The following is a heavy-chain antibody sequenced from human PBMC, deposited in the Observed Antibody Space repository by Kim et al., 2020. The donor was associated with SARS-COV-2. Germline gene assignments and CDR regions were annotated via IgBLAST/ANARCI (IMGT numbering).Heavy chain of an antibody. J-gene: IGHJ5*02. D-gene: IGHD3-16*01. V-gene: IGHV3-33*01. CDR3: ARSRLNNYAGGLDP. Sequence: GGSLRLSCAASGLSFSSYGVHWVRQAPGKGLEWVALIWRDGNRQKYGDSVRGRFTISRDNSKSMVYLQMNSLRVDDTAAYYCARSRLNNYAGGLDPWGQGTLVTVSS. CDR1: GLSFSSYG. CDR2: IWRDGNRQ.